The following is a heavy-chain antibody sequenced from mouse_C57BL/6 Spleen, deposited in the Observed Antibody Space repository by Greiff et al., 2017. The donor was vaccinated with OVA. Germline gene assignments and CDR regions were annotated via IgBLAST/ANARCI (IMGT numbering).Heavy chain of an antibody. D-gene: IGHD1-1*01. J-gene: IGHJ2*01. V-gene: IGHV1-18*01. CDR1: GYTFTDYN. CDR3: ARSTVGAFDY. CDR2: INPNNGGT. Sequence: VQLKESGPELVKPGASVKIPCKASGYTFTDYNMDWVKQSHGKSLEWIGDINPNNGGTIYNQKFKGKATLTVDKSSSTAYMEHRSLTSEDTAVYYCARSTVGAFDYWGQGTTLTVSS.